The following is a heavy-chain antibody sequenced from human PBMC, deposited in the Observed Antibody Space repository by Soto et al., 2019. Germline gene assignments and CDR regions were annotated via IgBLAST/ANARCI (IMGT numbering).Heavy chain of an antibody. V-gene: IGHV1-18*04. J-gene: IGHJ6*02. CDR2: ISAYNGNT. D-gene: IGHD2-15*01. Sequence: GASVKVSCKASGYTFTSYGISWVRQAPGQGLEWMGWISAYNGNTNYAQKLQGRVTMTTDTSTSTAYMELRSLRSDDTAVYYCASGYCSGGSCYQYYYGMDVWGQGTTVTVSS. CDR3: ASGYCSGGSCYQYYYGMDV. CDR1: GYTFTSYG.